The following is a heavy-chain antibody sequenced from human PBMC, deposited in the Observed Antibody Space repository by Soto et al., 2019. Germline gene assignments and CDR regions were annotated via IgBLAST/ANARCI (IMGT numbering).Heavy chain of an antibody. CDR3: TTDPGRELAGTRPHWYFDL. D-gene: IGHD6-19*01. CDR1: GFTFSNAW. J-gene: IGHJ2*01. CDR2: IKSKTDGGTT. Sequence: GGSLRLSCAASGFTFSNAWMSWVRQAPGKGLEWVGRIKSKTDGGTTDYAAPVKGRFTISRDDSKNTLYLQMNSLKTEDTAVYYCTTDPGRELAGTRPHWYFDLWGRGTLVTVSS. V-gene: IGHV3-15*01.